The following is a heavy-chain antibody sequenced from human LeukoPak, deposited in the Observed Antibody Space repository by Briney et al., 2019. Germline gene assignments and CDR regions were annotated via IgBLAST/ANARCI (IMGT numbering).Heavy chain of an antibody. D-gene: IGHD6-19*01. CDR1: GFTFSSYG. CDR2: LRYDGSNK. V-gene: IGHV3-30*02. Sequence: PGGSLRLSCAASGFTFSSYGMHWVRQAPGKGLEWVAFLRYDGSNKYFADSVKGRFTISRDNSKNMLYLQMNSLRPEDTAVYYCANDQPPYSSGWYAGGFDYWGQGTLVTVSS. CDR3: ANDQPPYSSGWYAGGFDY. J-gene: IGHJ4*02.